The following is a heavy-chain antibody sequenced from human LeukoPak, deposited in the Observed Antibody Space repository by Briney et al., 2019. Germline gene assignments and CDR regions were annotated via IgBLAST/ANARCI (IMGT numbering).Heavy chain of an antibody. J-gene: IGHJ4*02. CDR3: ARAPIAVASFDY. D-gene: IGHD6-19*01. CDR1: GGSISSGGYS. V-gene: IGHV4-30-4*07. CDR2: IYYSGST. Sequence: PSQTLSLTCAVSGGSISSGGYSWSWIRQPPGKGLEWIGYIYYSGSTYYNPSLKSRVTISVDTSKNQFSLKLSSVTAADTAVYYCARAPIAVASFDYWGQGTLVTVSS.